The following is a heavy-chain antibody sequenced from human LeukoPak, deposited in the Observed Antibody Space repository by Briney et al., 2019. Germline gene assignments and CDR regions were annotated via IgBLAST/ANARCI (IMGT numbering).Heavy chain of an antibody. CDR2: MNPNSGNT. Sequence: ASVKVSCKASGYTFTSYDINWVRQATGQGLEWMGWMNPNSGNTGYAQKFQGRVTMTRNTSISTAYMELSSLRSEDTAVYYCASLSSIAAAGFGDAFDIWGQGTMVTVSS. CDR3: ASLSSIAAAGFGDAFDI. J-gene: IGHJ3*02. CDR1: GYTFTSYD. D-gene: IGHD6-13*01. V-gene: IGHV1-8*01.